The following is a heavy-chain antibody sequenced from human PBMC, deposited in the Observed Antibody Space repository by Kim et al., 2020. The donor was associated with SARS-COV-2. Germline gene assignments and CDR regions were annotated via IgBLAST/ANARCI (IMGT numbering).Heavy chain of an antibody. CDR3: ARYITMIVVDYFDY. CDR2: IYYSGST. D-gene: IGHD3-22*01. V-gene: IGHV4-39*01. J-gene: IGHJ4*02. Sequence: SETLSLTCTVSGGSISSSSYYWGWIRQPPGKGLEWIGGIYYSGSTYYNPSLKSRVTISVDTSKNQFSLKLSSVTAADTAVYYCARYITMIVVDYFDYWGQGTLVTVSS. CDR1: GGSISSSSYY.